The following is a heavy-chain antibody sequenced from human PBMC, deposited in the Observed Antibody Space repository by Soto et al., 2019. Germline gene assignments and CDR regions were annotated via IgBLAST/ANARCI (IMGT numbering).Heavy chain of an antibody. CDR2: IKSKTDGGTT. V-gene: IGHV3-15*01. Sequence: GSLRLSCAASGFTFSNAWMSWVRQAPGKGLEWVGRIKSKTDGGTTDYAAPVKGRFTISRDDSKNTLYLQMNSLKTEDTAVYYCTTEAPELYDFWSGYYSSGYWGQGTLVTVSS. D-gene: IGHD3-3*01. CDR1: GFTFSNAW. J-gene: IGHJ4*02. CDR3: TTEAPELYDFWSGYYSSGY.